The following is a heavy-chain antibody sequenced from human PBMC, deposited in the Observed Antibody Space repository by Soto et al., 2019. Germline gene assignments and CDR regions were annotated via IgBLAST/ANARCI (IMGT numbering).Heavy chain of an antibody. D-gene: IGHD2-2*01. Sequence: PGESLKISCKGSGYSITSYWISWVRQMPGKGLEWMGRIDPSDSYTNYSPSFQGHVTISADKSISTAYLQWSSLKASDTAMYYCASSPRGYCSSTSCRELGNYYGMDVWGQGTTVTVSS. V-gene: IGHV5-10-1*01. CDR2: IDPSDSYT. J-gene: IGHJ6*02. CDR1: GYSITSYW. CDR3: ASSPRGYCSSTSCRELGNYYGMDV.